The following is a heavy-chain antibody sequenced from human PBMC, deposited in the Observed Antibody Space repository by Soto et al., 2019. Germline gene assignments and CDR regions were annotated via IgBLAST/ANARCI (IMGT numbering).Heavy chain of an antibody. Sequence: PGGSLXLSCAASEFTFREYAMHCVRQAPGKGLEWVSGINWNSGKIVYADSVKGRFTISRDNAKNSLYLQMESLRTAATAFYSCAKIGNRHPDFWTDYCGQTTLVTVSS. CDR2: INWNSGKI. J-gene: IGHJ4*02. CDR1: EFTFREYA. D-gene: IGHD3-3*01. CDR3: AKIGNRHPDFWTDY. V-gene: IGHV3-9*01.